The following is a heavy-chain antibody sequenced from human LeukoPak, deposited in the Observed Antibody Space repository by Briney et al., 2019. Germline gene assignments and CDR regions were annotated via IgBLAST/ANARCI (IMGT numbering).Heavy chain of an antibody. V-gene: IGHV3-23*01. Sequence: PGGSLRLSCAASGFTFSSYAMSWVRQAPGKGLEWVSAISGSGGSTYYADSVKGRFTISRDNSKNTLYLQMNSLRAEDTAVYYCAKPVPLAVAGTGGFDYWGHGTLVTVFS. D-gene: IGHD6-19*01. CDR1: GFTFSSYA. CDR2: ISGSGGST. CDR3: AKPVPLAVAGTGGFDY. J-gene: IGHJ4*01.